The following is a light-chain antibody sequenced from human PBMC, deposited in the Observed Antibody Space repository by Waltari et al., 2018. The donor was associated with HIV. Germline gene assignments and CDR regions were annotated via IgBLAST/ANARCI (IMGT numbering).Light chain of an antibody. J-gene: IGLJ2*01. CDR3: AAWDDSLNGEVV. Sequence: SYELTQPPSVSVSPGQTASITCSGDKLGDRYACWYQQRPGQSPVLVMYQDTKRPSGIPERFSGSKSGTSASLAISGLQSEDEADYYCAAWDDSLNGEVVFGGGTKLTVL. CDR1: KLGDRY. V-gene: IGLV3-1*01. CDR2: QDT.